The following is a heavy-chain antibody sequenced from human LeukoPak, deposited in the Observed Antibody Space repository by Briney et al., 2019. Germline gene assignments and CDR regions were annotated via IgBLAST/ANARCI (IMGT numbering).Heavy chain of an antibody. D-gene: IGHD6-19*01. CDR2: IKQDGSEK. CDR1: GFTFSSYW. CDR3: ARDEVAGTDYFDY. Sequence: PGGSLRLSCAASGFTFSSYWMSWVRQAPGKGLEWVANIKQDGSEKYYVDSVKGRFTISRDNAKNSLYLQMNSPRAEDTAVYYCARDEVAGTDYFDYWGQGTLVTVSS. J-gene: IGHJ4*02. V-gene: IGHV3-7*01.